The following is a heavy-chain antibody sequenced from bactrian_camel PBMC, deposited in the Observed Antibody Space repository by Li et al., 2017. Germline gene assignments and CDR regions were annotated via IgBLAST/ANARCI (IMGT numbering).Heavy chain of an antibody. CDR3: AIRSSWYCTLDRADFLY. J-gene: IGHJ6*01. Sequence: HVQLVESGGGSVQAGGSLKLSCVVSGYRYSYCMAWFRQSSGKECEAVATIDNFGSRYYTDSVKGRFTISKDKAKDTVFLQMNNLKPEDTAMYYCAIRSSWYCTLDRADFLYWGQGTQVTVS. CDR2: IDNFGSR. D-gene: IGHD6*01. V-gene: IGHV3S1*01. CDR1: GYRYSYC.